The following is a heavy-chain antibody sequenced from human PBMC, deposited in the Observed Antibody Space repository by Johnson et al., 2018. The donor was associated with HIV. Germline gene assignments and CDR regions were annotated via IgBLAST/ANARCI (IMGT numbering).Heavy chain of an antibody. J-gene: IGHJ3*02. CDR2: IRYDGTNK. CDR3: GRVYGCTAFSPYRSLDI. V-gene: IGHV3-30*02. CDR1: GFSFSTYG. Sequence: QVQLVESGGGLVQPGGSLRLSCAASGFSFSTYGMHWVRQAPGKGLEWVAFIRYDGTNKYYAGSVKGRFTISRDTSKNMLYLQMNNLRAEDTAVYYCGRVYGCTAFSPYRSLDIWGQGTMVTVSS. D-gene: IGHD4-23*01.